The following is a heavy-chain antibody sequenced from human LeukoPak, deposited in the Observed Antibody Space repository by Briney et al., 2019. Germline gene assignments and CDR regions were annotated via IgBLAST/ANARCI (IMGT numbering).Heavy chain of an antibody. CDR2: IYTGGST. CDR3: ARVGDYVCKD. D-gene: IGHD3-16*01. CDR1: GFTVSSNY. Sequence: GGSLRLSCAASGFTVSSNYMSWVRQAPGKGLEWVSVIYTGGSTYYADSVKGRFTISRDNSKNTLYLQMNSLRVEDTAVYYCARVGDYVCKDWGQGTPVTVSS. J-gene: IGHJ4*02. V-gene: IGHV3-66*01.